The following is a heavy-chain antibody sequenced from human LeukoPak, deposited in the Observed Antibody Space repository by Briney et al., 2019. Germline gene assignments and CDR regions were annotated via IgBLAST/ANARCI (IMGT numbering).Heavy chain of an antibody. D-gene: IGHD6-13*01. CDR3: ATTQYSSSRYYFDY. CDR2: ISYDGSNK. CDR1: GFTFSSYA. Sequence: PGRSLRLSCAASGFTFSSYAMHWVRQAPGKGLEWVAVISYDGSNKYYADSVKGRFTISRDNSKNTLYLQMNSLRAEDTAVYYCATTQYSSSRYYFDYWGQGTLVTVSS. J-gene: IGHJ4*02. V-gene: IGHV3-30-3*01.